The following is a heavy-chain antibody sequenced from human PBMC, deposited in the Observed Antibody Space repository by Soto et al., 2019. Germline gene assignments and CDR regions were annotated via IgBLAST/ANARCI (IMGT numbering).Heavy chain of an antibody. CDR1: GFQFRSYA. V-gene: IGHV3-23*01. J-gene: IGHJ4*02. Sequence: VLLLESGGALVQPGGSLRLSCEAPGFQFRSYAMTWVRQAPGKGLEWVSAISSSGGATKYADSVRGRFTISRDNSKNTLYLQMDSLRAEDTAVYFCAARREYYFDYWGQGTLATVSS. CDR3: AARREYYFDY. CDR2: ISSSGGAT. D-gene: IGHD3-10*01.